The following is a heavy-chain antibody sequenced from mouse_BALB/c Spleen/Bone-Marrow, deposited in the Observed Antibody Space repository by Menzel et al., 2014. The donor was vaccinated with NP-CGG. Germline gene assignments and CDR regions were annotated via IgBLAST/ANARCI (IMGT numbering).Heavy chain of an antibody. J-gene: IGHJ2*01. CDR1: GFNIKDTY. CDR2: IDPANGNT. V-gene: IGHV14-3*02. Sequence: VQLQQSGAELVKPGASVRLSCTASGFNIKDTYIHWVKQRPEQVLEWIGRIDPANGNTKYDPKFQGKATITADTSSNTAYLQLSSLTSEDTAVYYCASCYYGYYFDYWGQGTTLTVSS. D-gene: IGHD1-2*01. CDR3: ASCYYGYYFDY.